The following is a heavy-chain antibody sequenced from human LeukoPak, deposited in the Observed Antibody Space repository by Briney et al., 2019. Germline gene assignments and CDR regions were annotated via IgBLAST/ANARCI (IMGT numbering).Heavy chain of an antibody. CDR1: GGSISSYY. CDR3: ARGWGRGSSTSLDAFDI. J-gene: IGHJ3*02. D-gene: IGHD2-2*01. V-gene: IGHV4-59*01. CDR2: SYYSGST. Sequence: SETLSLTCTVSGGSISSYYWSWIRQPPGKGLEWIGYSYYSGSTNYNPSLKCRVTISVDTSKNQFSLKLSSVTAADTAVYYCARGWGRGSSTSLDAFDIWGQGTMVTVSS.